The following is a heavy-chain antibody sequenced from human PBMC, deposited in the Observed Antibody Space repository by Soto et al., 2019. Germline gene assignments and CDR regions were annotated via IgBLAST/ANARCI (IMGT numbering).Heavy chain of an antibody. CDR3: ATSYNWNPLSV. D-gene: IGHD1-20*01. Sequence: QLPLQESGPGLVKPSETLSLTCTVSGGSISSSSYYWGWIRQPPGKGLEWIGSIYYSGSTYYNPSLKSRVTISVDTSKNQFSLKLSSVTAADTAVYYCATSYNWNPLSVWGQGTLVTVSS. CDR1: GGSISSSSYY. J-gene: IGHJ4*02. CDR2: IYYSGST. V-gene: IGHV4-39*01.